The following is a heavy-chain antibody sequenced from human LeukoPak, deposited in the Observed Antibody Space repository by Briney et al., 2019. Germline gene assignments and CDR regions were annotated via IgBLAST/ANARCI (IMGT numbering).Heavy chain of an antibody. J-gene: IGHJ6*02. CDR2: IYYSGST. V-gene: IGHV4-39*01. Sequence: SETLSLTCTVSGGSISSSSYYWGWIRQPPGKGLEWIGSIYYSGSTYYNTPLKSRVTVSVDTSKNQFSLKLSSVTAADTAVYYCASTGRPYYHYGMDVWGQGTTVTVSS. CDR1: GGSISSSSYY. CDR3: ASTGRPYYHYGMDV.